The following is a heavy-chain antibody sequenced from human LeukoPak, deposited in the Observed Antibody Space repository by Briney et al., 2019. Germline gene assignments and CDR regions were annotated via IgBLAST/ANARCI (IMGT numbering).Heavy chain of an antibody. CDR2: IYYRGTT. CDR1: GDSISTYY. J-gene: IGHJ4*02. Sequence: KSSETLSLTCTVSGDSISTYYWSWIRQSPGKGLEWIAYIYYRGTTNYNPSLKSRVTISADTSKTQFSLILSSVTAADTAVYYCVSSSPGYCTGGTCYSSRGFDYWGQGALVTVSS. CDR3: VSSSPGYCTGGTCYSSRGFDY. D-gene: IGHD2-15*01. V-gene: IGHV4-59*01.